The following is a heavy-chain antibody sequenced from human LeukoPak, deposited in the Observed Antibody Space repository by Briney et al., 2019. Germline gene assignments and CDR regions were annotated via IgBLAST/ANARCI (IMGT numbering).Heavy chain of an antibody. J-gene: IGHJ4*02. Sequence: SETLSLTCAVYGGSFSGYYWSWIRQPPGKGLEWIGEINRSGSTNYNPSLKSRVTISVDTSKNQFSLKLSSVTAADTAVYYCARGLYYYGSGSQKSYFDYWGQGTLVTVSS. CDR2: INRSGST. V-gene: IGHV4-34*01. CDR3: ARGLYYYGSGSQKSYFDY. CDR1: GGSFSGYY. D-gene: IGHD3-10*01.